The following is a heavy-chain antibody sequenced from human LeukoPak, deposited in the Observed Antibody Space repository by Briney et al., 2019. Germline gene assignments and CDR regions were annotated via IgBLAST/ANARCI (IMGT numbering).Heavy chain of an antibody. CDR1: GFTFSSYS. D-gene: IGHD3-22*01. V-gene: IGHV3-21*01. CDR3: ARDQYYYDSSGYCFDY. Sequence: GGSLRLSCAASGFTFSSYSMNWVRQAPGNGLAWVSSISSSSSYIYYADSVKGRFTISRDNAKNSLYLQMNSLRAEDTAVYYCARDQYYYDSSGYCFDYWGQGTLVTVSS. J-gene: IGHJ4*02. CDR2: ISSSSSYI.